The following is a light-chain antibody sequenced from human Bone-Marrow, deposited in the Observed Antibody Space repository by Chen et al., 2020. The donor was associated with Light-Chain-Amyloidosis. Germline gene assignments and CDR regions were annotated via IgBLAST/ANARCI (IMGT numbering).Light chain of an antibody. CDR3: ATWDSSLTVWM. CDR2: ENN. CDR1: NSNIGINY. V-gene: IGLV1-51*02. Sequence: QTVLTQPPSVSAAPEQKVTISCSGSNSNIGINYVSWYQQLPGTSPKLLIYENNQRPSEIPDRFSGSKSGTSATLGVAGLQTGDEADYYCATWDSSLTVWMFGGGTKLTVL. J-gene: IGLJ3*02.